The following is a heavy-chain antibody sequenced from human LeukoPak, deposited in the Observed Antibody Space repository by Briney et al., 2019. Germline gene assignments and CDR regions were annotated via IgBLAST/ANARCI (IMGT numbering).Heavy chain of an antibody. J-gene: IGHJ4*02. V-gene: IGHV3-15*01. CDR3: STDYSKYWYYFDH. CDR2: INSKTDGGAT. CDR1: GFTFGDYA. Sequence: AGGSLRLSCTASGFTFGDYAMSWFRQAPGKGLEWVGRINSKTDGGATDYAAPVKGRFTISRDDSKNTLYLQMNSLKTEDTAVYYCSTDYSKYWYYFDHWGQGTLVTVSS. D-gene: IGHD4-11*01.